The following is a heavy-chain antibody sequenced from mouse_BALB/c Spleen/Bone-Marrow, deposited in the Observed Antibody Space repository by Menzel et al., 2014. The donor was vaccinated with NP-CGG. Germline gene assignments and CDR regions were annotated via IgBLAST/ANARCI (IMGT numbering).Heavy chain of an antibody. CDR3: ARHRYYLDY. CDR1: GFAFSLYD. Sequence: DVKLVESGGGLVKPVGSLTLSCAASGFAFSLYDISFVRPPPEKLLAFFAYLRSGGGSTYYPDPVKGRFTISRDNAKNTRDLQMSSLKSEDTAMYYWARHRYYLDYWGQGTTLTV. CDR2: LRSGGGST. V-gene: IGHV5-12-1*01. J-gene: IGHJ2*01.